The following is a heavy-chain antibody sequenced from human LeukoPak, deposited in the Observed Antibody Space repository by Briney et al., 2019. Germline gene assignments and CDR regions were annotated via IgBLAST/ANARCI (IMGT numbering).Heavy chain of an antibody. CDR2: TSYDGSNK. CDR3: ARDISSGYYDAFDI. D-gene: IGHD3-22*01. V-gene: IGHV3-30*14. Sequence: GGSLRLSCAASGFTFSSHAMHWVRQAPGKGLEWVAVTSYDGSNKDYADSVKGRFTISRDNSKNTLYLQMNSLRAADTAVYYCARDISSGYYDAFDIWGQGTMVTVSS. J-gene: IGHJ3*02. CDR1: GFTFSSHA.